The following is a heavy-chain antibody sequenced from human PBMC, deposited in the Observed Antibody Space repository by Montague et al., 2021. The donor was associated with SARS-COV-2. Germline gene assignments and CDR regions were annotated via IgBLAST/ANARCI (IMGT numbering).Heavy chain of an antibody. D-gene: IGHD4-23*01. Sequence: SETLSLTCPVSGASISTGSDYWTWIRQRPGRGLEWIGNFYYSGGXTYNPSLKSRVTISADTSKNLFSLTLKSVTASDTAVYYCARDRGDIYGGNSAWFDPWGQGTLVTVSS. CDR2: FYYSGGX. J-gene: IGHJ5*02. V-gene: IGHV4-61*03. CDR1: GASISTGSDY. CDR3: ARDRGDIYGGNSAWFDP.